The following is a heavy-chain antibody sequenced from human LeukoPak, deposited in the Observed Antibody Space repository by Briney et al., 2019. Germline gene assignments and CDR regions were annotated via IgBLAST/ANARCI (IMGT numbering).Heavy chain of an antibody. CDR1: GYSISSGYY. CDR2: IYPSGST. CDR3: ARAYCGGDCTRDY. V-gene: IGHV4-38-2*01. J-gene: IGHJ4*02. D-gene: IGHD2-21*01. Sequence: SETLSLTCAVSGYSISSGYYWGWIRQPPGKGLEWIGSIYPSGSTYCNPSLKSRVTISVDTSKNQFSLELSSVTAADTAFYYCARAYCGGDCTRDYWGQGTLVTVSS.